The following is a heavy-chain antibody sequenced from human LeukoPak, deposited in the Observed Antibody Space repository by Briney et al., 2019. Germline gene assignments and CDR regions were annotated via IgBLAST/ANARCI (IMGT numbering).Heavy chain of an antibody. D-gene: IGHD1-14*01. CDR1: GFTFSSYA. Sequence: GRSLRLSCAASGFTFSSYAMHWVRRAPGKGLEWVAFIRNDGNEIYYADSVKGRFTISRDNARDTLYFQMNSLIYEDTAVYYCSKTGFQWGEYFYYMDVWGKGTTVTVSS. J-gene: IGHJ6*03. CDR2: IRNDGNEI. V-gene: IGHV3-30-3*02. CDR3: SKTGFQWGEYFYYMDV.